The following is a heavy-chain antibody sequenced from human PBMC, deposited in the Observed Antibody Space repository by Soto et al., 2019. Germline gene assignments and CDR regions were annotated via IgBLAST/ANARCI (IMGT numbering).Heavy chain of an antibody. Sequence: QVQLVESGGGVVQPGRSLRLSCAASGFTFTNYAMHWVRQAPGKGLEWVAVISYDGSNKYYADSVKGRFTISRDSSKNTLDLQMNSLRAEDTAVYYCARDKXXXALKFFDYWGQGTLVTVSS. CDR3: ARDKXXXALKFFDY. V-gene: IGHV3-30-3*01. J-gene: IGHJ4*02. CDR2: ISYDGSNK. CDR1: GFTFTNYA.